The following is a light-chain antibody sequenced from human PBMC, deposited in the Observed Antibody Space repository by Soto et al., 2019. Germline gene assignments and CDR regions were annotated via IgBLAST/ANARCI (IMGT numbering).Light chain of an antibody. CDR3: GTWDSSLSAAV. Sequence: QSVVTQPPSVSAAPGQRVTISCSGSNSNIGENYVSWYRVVPGTSPTLLIYDTHQRPSGIPDRFSGSKSGTSATPDITGLQTGDEAEYHCGTWDSSLSAAVFGGGTKVTVL. CDR1: NSNIGENY. V-gene: IGLV1-51*01. J-gene: IGLJ2*01. CDR2: DTH.